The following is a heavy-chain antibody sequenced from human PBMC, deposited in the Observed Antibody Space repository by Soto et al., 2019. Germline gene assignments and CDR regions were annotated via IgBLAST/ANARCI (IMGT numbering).Heavy chain of an antibody. CDR1: GGSIRSYY. CDR2: LYNSGST. D-gene: IGHD3-10*01. Sequence: PSETLSLTCTVSGGSIRSYYWSWIRQAPGKGLEWIGYLYNSGSTVYNPSLKSRVTISVDTSKNQFSLKLNSVTAADTAVYYCARGTMVRGVIITTNLYGMDVWGQGTTVTVSS. J-gene: IGHJ6*02. CDR3: ARGTMVRGVIITTNLYGMDV. V-gene: IGHV4-59*01.